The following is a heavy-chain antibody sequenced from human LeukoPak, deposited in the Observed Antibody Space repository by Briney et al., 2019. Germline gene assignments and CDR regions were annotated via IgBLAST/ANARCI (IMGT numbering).Heavy chain of an antibody. Sequence: KESGPTLVKPTQNLTLTCTFSGFSLSTSGVGVGWIRQPPGKALEWLALIYWDDDKRYSPSLKSRLTITKDTSKNQVVLTMTNMDPVGTATYYCTHRQDSSSWYGAFDIWGQGTMVTVSS. CDR1: GFSLSTSGVG. CDR2: IYWDDDK. CDR3: THRQDSSSWYGAFDI. J-gene: IGHJ3*02. V-gene: IGHV2-5*02. D-gene: IGHD6-13*01.